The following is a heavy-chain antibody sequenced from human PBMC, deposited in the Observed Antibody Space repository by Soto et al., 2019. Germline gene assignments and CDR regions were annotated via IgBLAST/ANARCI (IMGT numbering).Heavy chain of an antibody. CDR3: ARDSVTVATISLYYYYYYMDV. V-gene: IGHV6-1*01. CDR2: TYYRSKWYN. D-gene: IGHD5-12*01. Sequence: SPTLSLTCAISGDSVSSNSAAWNWIRQSPSRGLGWLGRTYYRSKWYNDYAVSVKSRITINPDTSKNQFSLQLNSVTPEDTAVYYCARDSVTVATISLYYYYYYMDVWGKGTTVTVS. CDR1: GDSVSSNSAA. J-gene: IGHJ6*03.